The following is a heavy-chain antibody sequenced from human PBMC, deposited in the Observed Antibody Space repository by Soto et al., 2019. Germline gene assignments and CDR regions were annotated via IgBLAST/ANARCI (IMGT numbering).Heavy chain of an antibody. CDR1: VVSISSGYH. Sequence: PSETLSLTCTFSVVSISSGYHWAWIRQPPGMRLEWVASIFHTGTTYYNPSLTSRVTISVDTSKNQFSLKLTSVTAADSAVYYCARTDNVGYYTFCGQGTLVTVSS. CDR2: IFHTGTT. J-gene: IGHJ4*02. D-gene: IGHD3-3*01. CDR3: ARTDNVGYYTF. V-gene: IGHV4-38-2*02.